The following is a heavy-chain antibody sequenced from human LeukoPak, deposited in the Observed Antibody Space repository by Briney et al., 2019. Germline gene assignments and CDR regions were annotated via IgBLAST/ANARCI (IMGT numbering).Heavy chain of an antibody. V-gene: IGHV3-30*18. CDR1: GFTFSSYG. CDR2: ISYDGSTK. J-gene: IGHJ4*02. D-gene: IGHD1-26*01. CDR3: AKDEGATTTGVGY. Sequence: QPGGSLRLSCAASGFTFSSYGMHWVRQAPGKGLEWVAVISYDGSTKYYADSVKGRFTISRDNSKNTLYLQMNSLRAEDTAVYYCAKDEGATTTGVGYWGQGTLVTVSS.